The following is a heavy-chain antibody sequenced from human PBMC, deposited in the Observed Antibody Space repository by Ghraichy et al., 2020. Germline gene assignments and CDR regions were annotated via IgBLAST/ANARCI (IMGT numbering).Heavy chain of an antibody. CDR1: GGTFSSYA. J-gene: IGHJ4*02. CDR2: IIPILGIA. D-gene: IGHD3-9*01. Sequence: SVKVSCKASGGTFSSYAISWVRQAPGQGLEWMGRIIPILGIANYAQKFQGRVTITADKSTSTAYMELSSLRSEDTAVYYCARDLGYDILTGYPDLHYWGQGTLVTVSS. V-gene: IGHV1-69*04. CDR3: ARDLGYDILTGYPDLHY.